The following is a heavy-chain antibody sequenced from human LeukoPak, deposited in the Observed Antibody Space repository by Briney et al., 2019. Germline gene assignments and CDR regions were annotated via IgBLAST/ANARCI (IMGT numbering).Heavy chain of an antibody. CDR3: ARGRDGYNFLNRGEYYYFDY. V-gene: IGHV4-4*07. CDR1: GGSISSYY. Sequence: SETLSLTCTVSGGSISSYYWSWIRQPAGKGLEWIGRFYTSGSTNYNPSLKSRVTISVDTSKNQFSLKLNSVTAADTAVYYCARGRDGYNFLNRGEYYYFDYWGQGTLVTVSS. CDR2: FYTSGST. J-gene: IGHJ4*02. D-gene: IGHD5-24*01.